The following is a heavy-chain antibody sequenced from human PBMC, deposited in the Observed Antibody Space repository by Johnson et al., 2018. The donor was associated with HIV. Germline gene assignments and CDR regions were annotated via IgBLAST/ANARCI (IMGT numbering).Heavy chain of an antibody. Sequence: VQLVESGGGLIQPGGSLRLSCAASGFTVSTNYMGWVRLAPGKGLEWVSGIKWSGGSTGYADSVKARFMISRDNAKNSLYLQMNSLKTEDTGVYYCTTGLYWNDAFNIWGQGTMVSVSS. V-gene: IGHV3-20*04. D-gene: IGHD1-1*01. CDR2: IKWSGGST. J-gene: IGHJ3*02. CDR3: TTGLYWNDAFNI. CDR1: GFTVSTNY.